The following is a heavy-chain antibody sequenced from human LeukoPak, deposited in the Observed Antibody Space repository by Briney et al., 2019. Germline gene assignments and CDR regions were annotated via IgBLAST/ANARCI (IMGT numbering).Heavy chain of an antibody. Sequence: SETLSLTCTVSGDSIRSSNYWGWTRQPPGQGLEWIGNIYYSGSTYYNPSLTSRVTISVDTSKNQFSLKLSSVTAADTAVYYCARVSRSGSYFGAFEIWGQGTMVTVSS. D-gene: IGHD1-26*01. J-gene: IGHJ3*02. V-gene: IGHV4-39*07. CDR2: IYYSGST. CDR1: GDSIRSSNY. CDR3: ARVSRSGSYFGAFEI.